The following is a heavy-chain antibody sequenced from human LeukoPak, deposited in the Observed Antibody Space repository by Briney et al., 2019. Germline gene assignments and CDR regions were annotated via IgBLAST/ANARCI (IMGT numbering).Heavy chain of an antibody. V-gene: IGHV3-21*01. D-gene: IGHD3-10*02. CDR3: ARGLGSSNYDVGNL. CDR2: ISGSSVYI. Sequence: GGSLRLSCAASEFTFSNYAMNWVRQAPGKGLEWVSAISGSSVYIYYADSVKGRFTISRDNAKNSLFLQMNSLRAEDTAVYYCARGLGSSNYDVGNLWGQGTLVTVSS. CDR1: EFTFSNYA. J-gene: IGHJ5*02.